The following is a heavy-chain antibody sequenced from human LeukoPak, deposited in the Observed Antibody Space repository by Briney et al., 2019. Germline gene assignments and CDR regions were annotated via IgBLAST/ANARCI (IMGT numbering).Heavy chain of an antibody. Sequence: GASVKVSCKASGYTFTGYYMHWVRQAPGQGLEWMGWINPNSGGTNYAQKFQGWVTMTRDTSISTAYMELRSLRSDDTAVYYCARDTMVRGVNDWKALTDYWGQGTLVTVSS. V-gene: IGHV1-2*04. CDR1: GYTFTGYY. CDR3: ARDTMVRGVNDWKALTDY. J-gene: IGHJ4*02. CDR2: INPNSGGT. D-gene: IGHD3-10*01.